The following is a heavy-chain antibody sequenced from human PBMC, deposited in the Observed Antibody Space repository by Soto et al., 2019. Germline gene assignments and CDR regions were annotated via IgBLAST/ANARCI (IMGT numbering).Heavy chain of an antibody. CDR3: VGGYYDSSGPGRFDY. V-gene: IGHV1-46*01. CDR1: GYTFTSYY. CDR2: INPSGGST. Sequence: QVQLVQSGAEVKKPGASVKVSCKASGYTFTSYYMHWVRQAPGQGLEWMGIINPSGGSTSYAQKFQGRVTMTRDTSTSTVYMELSSLRPEDTAVYYCVGGYYDSSGPGRFDYWGQGTLVTVSS. D-gene: IGHD3-22*01. J-gene: IGHJ4*02.